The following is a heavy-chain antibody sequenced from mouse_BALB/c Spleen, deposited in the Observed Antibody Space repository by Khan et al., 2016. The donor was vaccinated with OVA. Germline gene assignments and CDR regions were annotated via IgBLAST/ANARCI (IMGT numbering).Heavy chain of an antibody. V-gene: IGHV1-26*01. Sequence: VQLQQSGPDLVKPGASVKISCKASGYSFTLYYMSWVKQSHGKSLEWIGRVNPNTDNINYNQEFKGKAMLTVDKSSNTAYMELRSLTSEDSAVYFCARGYDLLASWGQGTLVTVSA. CDR3: ARGYDLLAS. CDR2: VNPNTDNI. J-gene: IGHJ3*01. D-gene: IGHD2-14*01. CDR1: GYSFTLYY.